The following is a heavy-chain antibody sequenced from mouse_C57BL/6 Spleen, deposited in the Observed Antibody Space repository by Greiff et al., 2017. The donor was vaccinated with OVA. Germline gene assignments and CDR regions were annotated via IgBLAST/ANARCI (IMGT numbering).Heavy chain of an antibody. D-gene: IGHD2-1*01. CDR2: IDPSDSYT. J-gene: IGHJ2*01. CDR3: ANHYGNY. V-gene: IGHV1-50*01. Sequence: QVQLQQPGAELVKPGASVKLSCKASGYTFTSYWMQWVKQRPGQGLEWIGEIDPSDSYTNYNQKFKGKATLTVDTSSSTAYMQLSSLTSEDSAVYYCANHYGNYWGQGTTLTVSS. CDR1: GYTFTSYW.